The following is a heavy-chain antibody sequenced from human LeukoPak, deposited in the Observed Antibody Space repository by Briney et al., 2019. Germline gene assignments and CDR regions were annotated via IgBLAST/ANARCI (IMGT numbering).Heavy chain of an antibody. D-gene: IGHD1-26*01. CDR3: AKDVGKWESLHFFDY. Sequence: GGSLRLSCAASGFTFNKYAMNWVRQAPGKGLEWISGISGSGASTYYADSVTGRFTISRDNSRNTLYLQMNSLRGDDTAVYYCAKDVGKWESLHFFDYWGQGTLVTVSS. CDR1: GFTFNKYA. CDR2: ISGSGAST. V-gene: IGHV3-23*01. J-gene: IGHJ4*02.